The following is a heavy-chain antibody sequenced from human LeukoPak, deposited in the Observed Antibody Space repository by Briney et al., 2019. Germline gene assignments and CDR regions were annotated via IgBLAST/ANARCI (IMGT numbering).Heavy chain of an antibody. CDR1: GFTFSSYW. CDR3: ARDAALYSSSWYTEGYFDY. J-gene: IGHJ4*02. CDR2: INSDGSST. V-gene: IGHV3-74*01. D-gene: IGHD6-13*01. Sequence: GGSLRLSCAASGFTFSSYWMHWVRQAPGKGLVWVSRINSDGSSTSYADSVKGRFTISRDNAKNTLYLQMNSLRAEDTAVYYCARDAALYSSSWYTEGYFDYWGQGTLVTVSA.